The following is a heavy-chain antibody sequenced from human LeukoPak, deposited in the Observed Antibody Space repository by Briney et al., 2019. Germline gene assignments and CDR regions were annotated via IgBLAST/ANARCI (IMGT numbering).Heavy chain of an antibody. J-gene: IGHJ4*02. Sequence: GGSLRLSCAASGFIFSSYWMSWVRQAPGKGLEWVANIKQDGSEKYYVDSVKGRFTISRDNAKNTLYLQMNSLRAEDTAVYYCARGLLWFGEYFDYWGQGTLVTVSS. CDR2: IKQDGSEK. V-gene: IGHV3-7*01. CDR3: ARGLLWFGEYFDY. CDR1: GFIFSSYW. D-gene: IGHD3-10*01.